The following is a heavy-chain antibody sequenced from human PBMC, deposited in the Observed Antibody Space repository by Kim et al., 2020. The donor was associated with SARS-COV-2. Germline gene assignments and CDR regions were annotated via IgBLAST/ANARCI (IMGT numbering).Heavy chain of an antibody. D-gene: IGHD3-16*01. CDR2: AYYSGYT. J-gene: IGHJ4*02. CDR1: GDSVSSGLYY. CDR3: ARGTDYGLDY. V-gene: IGHV4-61*01. Sequence: SETLSLTCTVSGDSVSSGLYYWTWIRQPPGKALEWISYAYYSGYTKYNPSLKSRVTSSVDTSKNQFSLKVTSVTAADTAIYYCARGTDYGLDYWGQGTL.